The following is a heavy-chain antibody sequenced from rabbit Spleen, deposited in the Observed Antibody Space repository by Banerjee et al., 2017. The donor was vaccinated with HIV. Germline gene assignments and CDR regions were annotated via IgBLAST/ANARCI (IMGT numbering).Heavy chain of an antibody. Sequence: QEQLVESGGGLVQPGGSLKLSCKASGFDFSNYGVSWVRQAPGKGLEWIGYIEPIFGRTYYANWVNGRFTISSHNAQNTLYLQLSSLTAADTATYFCVRDQAGDADYGPYYLNLWGPGTLVNVS. D-gene: IGHD2-1*01. V-gene: IGHV1S47*01. CDR3: VRDQAGDADYGPYYLNL. J-gene: IGHJ4*01. CDR1: GFDFSNYG. CDR2: IEPIFGRT.